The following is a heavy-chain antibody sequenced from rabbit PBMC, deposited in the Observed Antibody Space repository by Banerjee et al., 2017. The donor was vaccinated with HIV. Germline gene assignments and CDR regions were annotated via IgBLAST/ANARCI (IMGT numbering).Heavy chain of an antibody. CDR1: GFDFSSYYM. D-gene: IGHD6-1*01. J-gene: IGHJ4*01. V-gene: IGHV1S45*01. CDR3: ARSYAYGYAGYAGSNL. CDR2: ITYGGSA. Sequence: QEQLVESGGGLVQPGGSLKLSCKASGFDFSSYYMSWVGQAPGKGLEWIGYITYGGSAFYASWAKGRFTVSKTSSTTVTLQMTSLTAADTAAYFCARSYAYGYAGYAGSNLWGQGTLVTVS.